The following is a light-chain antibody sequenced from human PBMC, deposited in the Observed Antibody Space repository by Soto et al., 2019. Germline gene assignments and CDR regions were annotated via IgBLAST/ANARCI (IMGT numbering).Light chain of an antibody. Sequence: QSALTQPASVSGSPGQSITISCTGTSSDFGGYNFVSWYQQHPGKAPKLMIYDVSNRPSGVSNRFSGAKSGNTASLTISGLQADDEADYYCSSYTSTATLDVIFGGGTKLTVL. CDR3: SSYTSTATLDVI. V-gene: IGLV2-14*01. CDR2: DVS. J-gene: IGLJ2*01. CDR1: SSDFGGYNF.